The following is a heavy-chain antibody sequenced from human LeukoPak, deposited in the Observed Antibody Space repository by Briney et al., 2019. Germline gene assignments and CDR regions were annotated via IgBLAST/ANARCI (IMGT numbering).Heavy chain of an antibody. D-gene: IGHD3-22*01. V-gene: IGHV3-53*01. CDR3: AKGVGSGYYNGIYD. CDR1: GFTVSSNY. J-gene: IGHJ4*02. CDR2: IYSGGST. Sequence: GGSLRLSCAASGFTVSSNYMSWVRQAPGKGLEWVSVIYSGGSTYYADSVKGRFTISRDNSKNALYLQMNSLRAEDTAVYYCAKGVGSGYYNGIYDWGQGTLVTVSS.